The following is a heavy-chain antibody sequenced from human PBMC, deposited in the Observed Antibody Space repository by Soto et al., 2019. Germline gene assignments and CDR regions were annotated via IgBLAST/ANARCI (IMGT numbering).Heavy chain of an antibody. CDR3: ARGYSRPDWFDS. Sequence: QVQLQESGPGLMKPSQTLSLTCTVSGGYISSAGSFWSWVRQHPGKGLEWIGYMSHSETTHYNSCLKSRVTISIDTSKNQFSLNLGSVTAADTAVYYCARGYSRPDWFDSWGPGTLVIVSS. D-gene: IGHD5-12*01. CDR1: GGYISSAGSF. J-gene: IGHJ5*01. V-gene: IGHV4-31*03. CDR2: MSHSETT.